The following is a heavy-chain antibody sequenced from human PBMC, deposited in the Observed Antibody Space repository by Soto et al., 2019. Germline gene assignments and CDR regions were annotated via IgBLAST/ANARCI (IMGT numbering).Heavy chain of an antibody. CDR1: GGYLSSSIYY. CDR2: IYYSGST. CDR3: ARHRAYCSSTSCYHWFDP. J-gene: IGHJ5*02. Sequence: SVTLSVTCPVSGGYLSSSIYYWGWIRQPPGKGLEWIGSIYYSGSTYYNPSLKSRVTISVDTSKNQFSLKLSSVTAADTAVYYCARHRAYCSSTSCYHWFDPWGQGTLVTVSS. V-gene: IGHV4-39*01. D-gene: IGHD2-2*01.